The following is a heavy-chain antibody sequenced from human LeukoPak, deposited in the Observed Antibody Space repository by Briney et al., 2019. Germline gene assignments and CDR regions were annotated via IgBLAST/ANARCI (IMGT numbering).Heavy chain of an antibody. Sequence: GGSLRLSCAASGFIFGHYDMHWVRQSTGQGLEWVSAIGAGGDTYHTDSVKGRFTISRENAKNSLYLQMNSLRAEDTAVYYCAKEDSFDYWGQGTLVTVSS. CDR3: AKEDSFDY. J-gene: IGHJ4*02. CDR1: GFIFGHYD. CDR2: IGAGGDT. V-gene: IGHV3-13*01.